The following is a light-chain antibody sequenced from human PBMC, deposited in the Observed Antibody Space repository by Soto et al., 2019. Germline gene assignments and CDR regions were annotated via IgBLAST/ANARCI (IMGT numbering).Light chain of an antibody. CDR3: QLYGTYPMCP. Sequence: EIVLTQSPGTLSLSPGERATLSCRASQSVSNNSLAWYLQKPRQAPRLLIYSASSRATGIPDRFSGSGSGTDFTLTISRLEPEDFAVYYCQLYGTYPMCPVGRGTKVDSK. CDR1: QSVSNNS. CDR2: SAS. J-gene: IGKJ2*02. V-gene: IGKV3-20*01.